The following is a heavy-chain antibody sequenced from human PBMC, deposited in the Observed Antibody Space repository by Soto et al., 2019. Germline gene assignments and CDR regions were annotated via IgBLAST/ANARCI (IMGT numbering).Heavy chain of an antibody. V-gene: IGHV4-34*01. D-gene: IGHD2-8*02. CDR3: ARYHFLDLWTGARHYMDV. CDR1: GGSLSGYY. CDR2: INHSGTA. J-gene: IGHJ6*03. Sequence: SETLSLTCAVYGGSLSGYYWSWVRQSPGKGLEWIGEINHSGTANYNPSLKTRVTISADTSKHQCSLRLTSVTAADSAVYYWARYHFLDLWTGARHYMDVWGRRTPVTVSS.